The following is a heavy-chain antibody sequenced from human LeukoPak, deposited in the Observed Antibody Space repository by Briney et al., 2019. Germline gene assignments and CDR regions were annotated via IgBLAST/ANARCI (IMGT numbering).Heavy chain of an antibody. J-gene: IGHJ4*02. V-gene: IGHV3-53*01. CDR3: ARGGENSEYYSHFFAH. CDR1: EFSVTTHY. D-gene: IGHD3-22*01. CDR2: MHAKENT. Sequence: PGGSLRLSSEASEFSVTTHYMSWVRQAPGRGLEWVSVMHAKENTYYAKSVKGRFTISRDTSKNTVYLQMTSLREEDTAIYYCARGGENSEYYSHFFAHWGQGTPVTVSP.